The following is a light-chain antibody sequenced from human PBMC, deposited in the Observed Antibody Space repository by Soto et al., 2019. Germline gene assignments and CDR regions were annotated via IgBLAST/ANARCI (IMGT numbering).Light chain of an antibody. J-gene: IGKJ3*01. CDR2: DAS. CDR1: QSISSW. V-gene: IGKV1-5*01. Sequence: DIQMTQSPSTLSASVGDRVTITCRASQSISSWLAWYQQKPGKAPKLLIYDASSLESGVPSRFSGSGSGTDFTLTISRLQPDDLATYYCQQYNSYSSFGPGTKVDIK. CDR3: QQYNSYSS.